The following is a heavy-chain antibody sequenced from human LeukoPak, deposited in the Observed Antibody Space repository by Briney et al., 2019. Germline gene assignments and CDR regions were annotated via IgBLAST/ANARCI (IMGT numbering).Heavy chain of an antibody. CDR2: ISGSGGST. CDR3: AKESRYYYGSGSFASQFDY. D-gene: IGHD3-10*01. V-gene: IGHV3-23*01. CDR1: GFTFSGYA. Sequence: GGSLRLSCAASGFTFSGYAMSWVRQAPGKGLVWVSTISGSGGSTYYADSVKGRFTSSRDNSKNTLSLQKNNLRAEDTAVYYCAKESRYYYGSGSFASQFDYWGQGNLVTVSS. J-gene: IGHJ4*02.